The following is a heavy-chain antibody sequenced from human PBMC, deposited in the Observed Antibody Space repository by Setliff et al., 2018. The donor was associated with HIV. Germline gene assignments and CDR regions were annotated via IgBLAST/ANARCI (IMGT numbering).Heavy chain of an antibody. CDR3: AREITYYYDSSGYNAFDI. V-gene: IGHV1-2*04. D-gene: IGHD3-22*01. Sequence: ASVKVSCKASGYTFTGYYMHWVRQAPGQGLEWMGWINPNSGGTNYAQKFQGWVTMTRDTSISTAYMELSRLGSDDTAVYYCAREITYYYDSSGYNAFDIWGQGTMVTVSS. CDR2: INPNSGGT. J-gene: IGHJ3*02. CDR1: GYTFTGYY.